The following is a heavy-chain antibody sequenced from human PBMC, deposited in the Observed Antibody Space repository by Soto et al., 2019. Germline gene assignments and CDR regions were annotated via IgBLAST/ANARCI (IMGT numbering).Heavy chain of an antibody. CDR1: GSTVGSNY. Sequence: GGSLTLSCAASGSTVGSNYMNLVRQAPGKGLEWVSVFYSGGSTYYADSVKGRFTISRDNSKNTLYLQMNSLRAEDTAVYYCARGRVANMGGFDYWGQGTLVTVSS. J-gene: IGHJ4*02. CDR3: ARGRVANMGGFDY. V-gene: IGHV3-53*01. CDR2: FYSGGST. D-gene: IGHD5-12*01.